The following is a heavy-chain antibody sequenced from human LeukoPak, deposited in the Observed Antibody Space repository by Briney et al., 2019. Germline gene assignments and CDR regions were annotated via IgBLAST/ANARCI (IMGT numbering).Heavy chain of an antibody. Sequence: PEVSLRLSCAASGFTFSSYGMHWVRQAPGKGLEWVAVISNDRSNKNYADSVKGRFTISRDKSKNTLYLQMNSLRVEDTAVYYCAKSSSTSSFYYYGMDVWGQGTTVTVSS. J-gene: IGHJ6*02. CDR2: ISNDRSNK. CDR3: AKSSSTSSFYYYGMDV. CDR1: GFTFSSYG. D-gene: IGHD2-2*01. V-gene: IGHV3-30*18.